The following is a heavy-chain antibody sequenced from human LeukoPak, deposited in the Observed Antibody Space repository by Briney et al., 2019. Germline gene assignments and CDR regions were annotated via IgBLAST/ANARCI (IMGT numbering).Heavy chain of an antibody. V-gene: IGHV3-73*01. J-gene: IGHJ6*03. CDR3: TRGDDSGSYYGYYYYMDV. CDR2: IRSKANSYAT. Sequence: GGSLRLSCAASGFTFSGSAMHWVRQASGKGLEWVGRIRSKANSYATAYAASVKGRFTISRDDSKNTAYLQMNSLKTEDTAVYYRTRGDDSGSYYGYYYYMDVWGKGTTVTVSS. CDR1: GFTFSGSA. D-gene: IGHD1-26*01.